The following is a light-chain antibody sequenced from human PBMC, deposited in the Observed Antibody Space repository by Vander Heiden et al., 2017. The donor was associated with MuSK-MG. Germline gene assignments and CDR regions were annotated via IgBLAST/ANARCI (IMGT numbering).Light chain of an antibody. Sequence: EIVMTQSPATLSLSPGERATLSCRASQSISRSLAWYQQRPGQAPRLLIQDASKRATGIPDRFSGSGSGTEFTLTIRSLQSEDFAVYYCQQYIDWPRTFGQGTKVEIK. J-gene: IGKJ1*01. V-gene: IGKV3-15*01. CDR2: DAS. CDR1: QSISRS. CDR3: QQYIDWPRT.